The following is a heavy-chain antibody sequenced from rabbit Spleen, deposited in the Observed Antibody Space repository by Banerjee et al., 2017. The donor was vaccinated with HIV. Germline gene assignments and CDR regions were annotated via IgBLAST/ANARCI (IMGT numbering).Heavy chain of an antibody. V-gene: IGHV1S47*01. CDR2: IDPIFGST. Sequence: QEQLVESGGGLVQPGGSLKLSCKASGFDFSSYGVSWVRQAPGKGPEWIAYIDPIFGSTYYASWVNGRFTISRHNAQNTLFLQLNSLTAADTATYFCARGPPYAGYTTYGYVYFNLWGQGTLVTVS. CDR1: GFDFSSYG. CDR3: ARGPPYAGYTTYGYVYFNL. D-gene: IGHD7-1*01. J-gene: IGHJ4*01.